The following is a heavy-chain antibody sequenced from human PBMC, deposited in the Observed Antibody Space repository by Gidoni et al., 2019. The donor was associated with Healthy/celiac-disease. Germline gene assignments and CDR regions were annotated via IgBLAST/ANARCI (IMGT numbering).Heavy chain of an antibody. D-gene: IGHD3-3*01. CDR3: ARDQGGGFWSGSPHPYYYMDV. V-gene: IGHV1-46*03. CDR1: GYTFTSHY. CDR2: INPSGGST. J-gene: IGHJ6*03. Sequence: QVQLVQSGAEVKKPGASVKVSCKASGYTFTSHYMHWVRQAPGQGLEWMGIINPSGGSTSYAQKFQGRVTMTRDTSTSTVYMELSSLRSEDTAVYYCARDQGGGFWSGSPHPYYYMDVWGKGTTVTVSS.